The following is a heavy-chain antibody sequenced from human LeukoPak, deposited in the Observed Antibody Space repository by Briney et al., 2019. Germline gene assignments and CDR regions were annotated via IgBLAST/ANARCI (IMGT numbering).Heavy chain of an antibody. Sequence: PSETLSLTCTVSGGSISSSSYYWGWIRQPPGKGLEWIGSIYYSGSTYYNPSLKSRVTISVDTSKNQFSLKLSSVTAADTAVYYCASPYYYDSSGYPADYYYGMDVWGQGTTVTVSS. CDR3: ASPYYYDSSGYPADYYYGMDV. J-gene: IGHJ6*02. D-gene: IGHD3-22*01. CDR2: IYYSGST. V-gene: IGHV4-39*01. CDR1: GGSISSSSYY.